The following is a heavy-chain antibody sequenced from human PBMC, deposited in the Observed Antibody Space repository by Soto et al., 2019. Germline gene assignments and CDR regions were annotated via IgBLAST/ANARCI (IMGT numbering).Heavy chain of an antibody. CDR2: INHSGST. D-gene: IGHD3-3*01. CDR3: ARTRFLEWLYYYGMDV. Sequence: SETLSLTCAVYGGSFSGYYWSWIRQPPGKGLEWIGEINHSGSTNYNPSLKSRVTISVDTSKNQFSLKLSSVTAADTAVYYCARTRFLEWLYYYGMDVWGQGTTLTVSS. V-gene: IGHV4-34*01. J-gene: IGHJ6*02. CDR1: GGSFSGYY.